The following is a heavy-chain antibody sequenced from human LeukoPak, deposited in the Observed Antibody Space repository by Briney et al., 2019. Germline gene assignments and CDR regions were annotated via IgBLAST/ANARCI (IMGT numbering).Heavy chain of an antibody. V-gene: IGHV3-21*04. J-gene: IGHJ3*02. CDR2: ISSSSSYI. CDR1: GFTFSSYS. CDR3: ARDIYRFLESPGAFDI. D-gene: IGHD3-3*01. Sequence: GGSLRLSCAASGFTFSSYSMNWVRQAPGKGLEWVSSISSSSSYIYYADSVKGRFTISRDNAKNSLYLQMNSLRAEDTAVYYCARDIYRFLESPGAFDIWGQGTMVTVSS.